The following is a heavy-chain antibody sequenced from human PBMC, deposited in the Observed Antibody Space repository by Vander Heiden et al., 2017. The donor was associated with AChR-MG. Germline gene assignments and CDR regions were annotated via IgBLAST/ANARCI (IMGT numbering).Heavy chain of an antibody. CDR3: ARGLGVPAANGMDV. V-gene: IGHV1-69*04. CDR1: GGSFSSYS. CDR2: IIPILGIA. Sequence: QVQLVQSGAEVKKTGSSVKVACKAAGGSFSSYSISWLRQPPGQVLEWMGMIIPILGIANYAHKFQGRVTITADKSTLTAYLELSSLRSEDTAVYYCARGLGVPAANGMDVWCQVTTVTVSS. J-gene: IGHJ6*01. D-gene: IGHD2-2*01.